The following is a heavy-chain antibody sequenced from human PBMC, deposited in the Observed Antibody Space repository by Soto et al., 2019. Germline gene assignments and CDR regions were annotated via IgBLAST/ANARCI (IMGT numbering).Heavy chain of an antibody. CDR1: GYTFTSYD. D-gene: IGHD1-26*01. CDR2: MNPNSGNT. CDR3: ARGKVDYFDY. J-gene: IGHJ4*02. Sequence: VSVKVSCKASGYTFTSYDINWVRQANGQGLEWMGWMNPNSGNTGHAQKFQGRVTMTRNTSISTAYMELSSLRSEPTPVYYCARGKVDYFDYWGQRTLVTVSS. V-gene: IGHV1-8*01.